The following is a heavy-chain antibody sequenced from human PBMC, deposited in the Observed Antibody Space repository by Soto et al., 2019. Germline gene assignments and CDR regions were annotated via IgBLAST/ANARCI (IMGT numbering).Heavy chain of an antibody. CDR3: TRGPRSTSTGTGAF. CDR2: INDDGSNT. CDR1: GFTFSMYW. J-gene: IGHJ4*02. V-gene: IGHV3-74*01. Sequence: GGSLRLSCAASGFTFSMYWMHWVRQVPGKGPEWVSRINDDGSNTNYADSVKGRFTTSRDNAKNTLYLQMNDLRAEDTAVYYCTRGPRSTSTGTGAFWGQGTLVTVSS. D-gene: IGHD1-1*01.